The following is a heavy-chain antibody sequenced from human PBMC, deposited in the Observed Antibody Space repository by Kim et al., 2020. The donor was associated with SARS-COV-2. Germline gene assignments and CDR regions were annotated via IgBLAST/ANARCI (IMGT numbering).Heavy chain of an antibody. CDR2: IKQDGSEK. CDR1: GFTFSSYW. J-gene: IGHJ1*01. CDR3: ARGGCVAAAGTFGCPEYFQH. V-gene: IGHV3-7*03. Sequence: GGSLRLSCAASGFTFSSYWMSWVRQAPGKGLEWVANIKQDGSEKYYVDSVKGRFTISRDNAKNSLYLQMNSLRAEDTAVYYCARGGCVAAAGTFGCPEYFQHWDQGTLVTVSS. D-gene: IGHD6-13*01.